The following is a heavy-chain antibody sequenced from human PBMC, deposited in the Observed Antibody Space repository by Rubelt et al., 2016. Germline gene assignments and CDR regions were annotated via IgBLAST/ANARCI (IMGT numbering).Heavy chain of an antibody. D-gene: IGHD3-3*01. J-gene: IGHJ4*02. CDR1: GGSFTDYY. CDR2: INHSGST. V-gene: IGHV4-34*01. Sequence: QVQLQQWGAGLLKPSETLSLTCAVYGGSFTDYYWTWIRQPPGKGLEWIGEINHSGSTNYNSSLKSRATISVDTSNDQFSLRLSSVTAADTAVYYCVSPGKEEWFSFDYWGQGTLVTVSS. CDR3: VSPGKEEWFSFDY.